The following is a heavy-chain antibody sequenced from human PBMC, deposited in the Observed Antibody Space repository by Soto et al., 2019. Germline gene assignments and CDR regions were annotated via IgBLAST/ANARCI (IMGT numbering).Heavy chain of an antibody. CDR3: ARQDHSGSGWFDT. J-gene: IGHJ5*02. CDR2: ISYDGSNK. Sequence: GGSLRLSCAASGFTFSSYGMHWVRQAPGKGLEWVAVISYDGSNKYYADSVKGRFTISGDNSKNTLYLQMNSLSADDTAVYYCARQDHSGSGWFDTWGQGTLVTVSS. CDR1: GFTFSSYG. D-gene: IGHD3-22*01. V-gene: IGHV3-30*03.